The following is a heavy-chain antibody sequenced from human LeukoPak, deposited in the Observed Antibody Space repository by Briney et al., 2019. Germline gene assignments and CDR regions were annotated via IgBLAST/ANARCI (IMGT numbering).Heavy chain of an antibody. J-gene: IGHJ4*02. D-gene: IGHD2-15*01. CDR2: IYYSGST. CDR3: ARDSGGPDGVDY. CDR1: GGSISSSSYY. V-gene: IGHV4-39*07. Sequence: SETLSLTCTVSGGSISSSSYYWGWIRQPPGKGLEWIGSIYYSGSTYYNPSLKSRVTIPVDTSKNQFSLKLSSVTAADTAVYYCARDSGGPDGVDYWGQGTLVTVSS.